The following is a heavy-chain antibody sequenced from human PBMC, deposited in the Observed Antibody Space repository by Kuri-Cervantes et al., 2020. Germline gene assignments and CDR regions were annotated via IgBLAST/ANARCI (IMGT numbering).Heavy chain of an antibody. CDR2: INQDGSET. J-gene: IGHJ4*02. V-gene: IGHV3-7*01. CDR1: GFTFSSYA. D-gene: IGHD4-17*01. CDR3: ARIYGDYARIDY. Sequence: LSLTCAASGFTFSSYATSWVRQAPGKGLEWVANINQDGSETYYVDSLKGRFTISRDNSKNTLYLQMNSLRAEDTAVYYCARIYGDYARIDYWGQGTLVTVSS.